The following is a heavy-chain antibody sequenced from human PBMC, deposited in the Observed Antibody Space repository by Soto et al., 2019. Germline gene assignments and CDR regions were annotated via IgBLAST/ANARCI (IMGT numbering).Heavy chain of an antibody. D-gene: IGHD6-13*01. CDR3: ARGIAALRLSWFGP. V-gene: IGHV1-69*01. CDR2: IIPNFGTT. CDR1: GGSFSNFV. J-gene: IGHJ5*02. Sequence: QVQLVQSGAEVKKPGSSVKVSCKASGGSFSNFVISWVRQAPGQGLEWMGGIIPNFGTTNYAQKFQGKVTITADETTRTAYLELSGLTSEDTSVYYCARGIAALRLSWFGPWGQGTLVTVSS.